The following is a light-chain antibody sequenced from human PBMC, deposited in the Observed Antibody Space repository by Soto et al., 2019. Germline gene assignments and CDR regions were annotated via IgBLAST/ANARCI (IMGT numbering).Light chain of an antibody. J-gene: IGLJ1*01. CDR1: SREGGGYNY. CDR3: SSYTSSSTLSYV. CDR2: DVS. V-gene: IGLV2-14*01. Sequence: QSVLTQPASVSWSSGPAVTISCTGISREGGGYNYVSWYQQHPGKVPKLMIYDVSNRPSGVSNRFSGSKSGNTASLTISGLQAEDEADYYCSSYTSSSTLSYVFGTGTKVTVL.